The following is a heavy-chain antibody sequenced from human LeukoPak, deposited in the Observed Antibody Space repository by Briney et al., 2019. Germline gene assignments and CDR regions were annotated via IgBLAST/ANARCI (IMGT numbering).Heavy chain of an antibody. CDR1: GGSISSYY. V-gene: IGHV4-4*07. CDR3: ARDLLYCSGGSCHGWFDP. J-gene: IGHJ5*02. Sequence: SETLSLTCTVSGGSISSYYWSWIRQPAGKGLEWIGRIYTSGSTNYNPSLKSRVTMSVDTSKNQSSLKLSSVTAADTAVYYCARDLLYCSGGSCHGWFDPWGQGTLVTVSS. CDR2: IYTSGST. D-gene: IGHD2-15*01.